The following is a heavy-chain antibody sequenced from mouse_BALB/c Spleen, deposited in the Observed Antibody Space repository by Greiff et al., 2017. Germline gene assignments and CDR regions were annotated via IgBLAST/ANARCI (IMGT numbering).Heavy chain of an antibody. CDR2: IYPSDSYT. CDR3: TRGGKRRVDY. Sequence: QVQLQQPGAELVRPGASVKLSCKASGYTFTSYWINWVKQRPGQGLEWIGNIYPSDSYTNYNQKFKDKATLTVDKSSSTAYMQLSSPTSEDSAVYYCTRGGKRRVDYWGQGTSVTVSS. J-gene: IGHJ4*01. V-gene: IGHV1-69*02. CDR1: GYTFTSYW.